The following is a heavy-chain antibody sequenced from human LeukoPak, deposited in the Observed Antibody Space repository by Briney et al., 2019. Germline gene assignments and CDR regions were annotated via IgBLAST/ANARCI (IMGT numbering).Heavy chain of an antibody. Sequence: GGSLRLSCAASGFTFSSYWMSWVRQAPGKGLEWVSSISSSSSYIYYADSVKGRFTISRDNAKNSLYLQMNSLRAEDTAVYYCARDTDGPPDFDYWGQGTLVTVSS. V-gene: IGHV3-21*01. D-gene: IGHD1-14*01. CDR3: ARDTDGPPDFDY. J-gene: IGHJ4*02. CDR1: GFTFSSYW. CDR2: ISSSSSYI.